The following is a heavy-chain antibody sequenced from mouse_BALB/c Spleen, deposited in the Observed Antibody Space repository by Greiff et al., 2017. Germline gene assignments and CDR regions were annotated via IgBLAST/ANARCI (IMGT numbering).Heavy chain of an antibody. D-gene: IGHD2-4*01. J-gene: IGHJ3*01. CDR3: ARGDYAWFAY. CDR1: GFNIKDTY. V-gene: IGHV14-3*02. Sequence: EVQLQESGAELVKPGASVKLSCTASGFNIKDTYMHWVKQRPEQGLEWIGRIDPANGNTKYDPKFQGKASITADTSSNTAYLQLSSLTSEDTAVYYCARGDYAWFAYWGQGTLVTVSA. CDR2: IDPANGNT.